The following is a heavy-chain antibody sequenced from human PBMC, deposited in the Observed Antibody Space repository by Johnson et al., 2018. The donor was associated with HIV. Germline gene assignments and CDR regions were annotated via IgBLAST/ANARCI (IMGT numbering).Heavy chain of an antibody. V-gene: IGHV3-30*19. Sequence: QVQLVESGGGVVQPGGSLRLSCAASDFTFSSYGMHWVRQAPGKGLEWVAVISYDGSNKYYADSVKGRFTISRDNSKNTLYLQMNSLRVEDTAVYYCAKEGSSGWYFGDAFDIWGQGTMVTVSS. CDR3: AKEGSSGWYFGDAFDI. D-gene: IGHD6-19*01. CDR2: ISYDGSNK. CDR1: DFTFSSYG. J-gene: IGHJ3*02.